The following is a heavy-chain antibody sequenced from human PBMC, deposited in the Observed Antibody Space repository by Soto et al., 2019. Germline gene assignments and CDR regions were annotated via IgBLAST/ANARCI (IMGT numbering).Heavy chain of an antibody. D-gene: IGHD6-13*01. CDR2: ISSSSSYI. J-gene: IGHJ5*02. CDR1: GFTFSSYS. Sequence: GGSLRLSCAASGFTFSSYSMNWVRQAPGKGLEWVSSISSSSSYIYYADSVKGRFTISRDNAKNSLYLQMNSLRAEDTAVYYCARDMYPLSSSWPPSFDPWGQGTLVTVSS. CDR3: ARDMYPLSSSWPPSFDP. V-gene: IGHV3-21*01.